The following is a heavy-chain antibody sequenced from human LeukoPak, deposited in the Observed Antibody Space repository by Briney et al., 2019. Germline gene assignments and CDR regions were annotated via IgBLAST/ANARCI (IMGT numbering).Heavy chain of an antibody. Sequence: KPSETLSLTCTVSGGSISSYYWSWIRQPPGKGLEWLGYIYYSGSTNYNPSLKSRVTISVDTSKNQFSLKLSSVTAADTAVYYCARHLRTMVRVSYYYYYYMDVWGKGTTVTVSS. CDR3: ARHLRTMVRVSYYYYYYMDV. CDR1: GGSISSYY. J-gene: IGHJ6*03. CDR2: IYYSGST. V-gene: IGHV4-59*08. D-gene: IGHD3-10*01.